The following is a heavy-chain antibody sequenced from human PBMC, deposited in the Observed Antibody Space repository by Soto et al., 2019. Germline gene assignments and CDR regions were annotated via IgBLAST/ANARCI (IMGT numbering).Heavy chain of an antibody. CDR3: ARDRITGTTFNYYYYMDV. Sequence: QVQLVQSGAEVKKPGASVKVSCKASGYTFTTFAMHWVRQAPGQRLEWMGWINAGNGNTKYSQKFQGRVTITRDTSASTVYMDLSGLRSEDTAVYYCARDRITGTTFNYYYYMDVWGKGTPVTVSS. CDR1: GYTFTTFA. D-gene: IGHD1-7*01. J-gene: IGHJ6*03. V-gene: IGHV1-3*01. CDR2: INAGNGNT.